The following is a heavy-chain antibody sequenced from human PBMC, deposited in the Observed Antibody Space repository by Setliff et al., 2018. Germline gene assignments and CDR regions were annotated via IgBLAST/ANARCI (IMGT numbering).Heavy chain of an antibody. D-gene: IGHD2-15*01. CDR3: ARVAYPNGGSCRYFDN. J-gene: IGHJ4*02. CDR2: IYYSGSTS. Sequence: SETLSLTCSVSGDSIGRGGYYWSWIRQHPGKGLEWIGYIYYSGSTSYYNPSLYSRITVSLDRSKNQFSLQLTSVTAADTAMYYCARVAYPNGGSCRYFDNWGQGTLVTVSS. CDR1: GDSIGRGGYY. V-gene: IGHV4-31*03.